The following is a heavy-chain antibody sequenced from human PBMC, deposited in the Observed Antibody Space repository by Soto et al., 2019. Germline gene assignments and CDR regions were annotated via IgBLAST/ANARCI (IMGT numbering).Heavy chain of an antibody. V-gene: IGHV3-23*01. Sequence: HPGGSLRLSCAASGFTFSSYAMSWVRQAPGKGLEWVSAISGSGGSTYYADSVKGRFTISRDNSKNTLYLQMNSLRAEDTAVYYCAKAFGSRPGTAAAGTGFVFQHWGQGTLVTVSS. D-gene: IGHD6-13*01. J-gene: IGHJ1*01. CDR1: GFTFSSYA. CDR3: AKAFGSRPGTAAAGTGFVFQH. CDR2: ISGSGGST.